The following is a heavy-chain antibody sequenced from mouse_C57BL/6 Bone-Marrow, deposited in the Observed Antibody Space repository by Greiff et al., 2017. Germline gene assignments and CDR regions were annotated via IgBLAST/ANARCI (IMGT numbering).Heavy chain of an antibody. J-gene: IGHJ2*01. D-gene: IGHD2-4*01. CDR2: IDPETGGT. Sequence: QVQLQQSGAELVRPGASVTLSCKASGYTFTDYEMHWVKQTPVHGLEWIGAIDPETGGTAYNQKFKGKAILTVDKSSSTAYIELRSLTSEDSAVYYCTRGGYDYPYFDYWGQGTTLTVSS. V-gene: IGHV1-15*01. CDR3: TRGGYDYPYFDY. CDR1: GYTFTDYE.